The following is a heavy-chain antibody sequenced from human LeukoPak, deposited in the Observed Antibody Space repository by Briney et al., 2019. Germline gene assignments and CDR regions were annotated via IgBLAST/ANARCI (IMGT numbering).Heavy chain of an antibody. V-gene: IGHV4-39*07. CDR2: IYYSGST. CDR1: GGSISSSSYY. CDR3: ASTYCSGGSCSDFYFDY. Sequence: SETLSLTCTVSGGSISSSSYYWGWIRQPPGKGLEWIGSIYYSGSTYYNPSLKSRVTISVDTSKNQFSLKLSPVTAADTAVYYCASTYCSGGSCSDFYFDYWGQGTLVTVSS. D-gene: IGHD2-15*01. J-gene: IGHJ4*02.